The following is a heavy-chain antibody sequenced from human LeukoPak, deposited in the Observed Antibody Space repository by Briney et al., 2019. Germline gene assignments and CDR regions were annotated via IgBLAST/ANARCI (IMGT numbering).Heavy chain of an antibody. CDR3: ARDPLSTNDFDI. CDR1: GGSITNSY. V-gene: IGHV4-59*01. Sequence: SETLSLTCTGTGGSITNSYWNWIRQSPAKGLEWIGYINYSGSTNYNPSLKGRVTISVDTSKNQFSLKLSSVTAADTAVYFCARDPLSTNDFDIWGQGTMVTVSS. D-gene: IGHD1-1*01. CDR2: INYSGST. J-gene: IGHJ3*02.